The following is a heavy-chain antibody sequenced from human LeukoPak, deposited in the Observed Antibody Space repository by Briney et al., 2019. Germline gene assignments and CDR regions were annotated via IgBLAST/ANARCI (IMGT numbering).Heavy chain of an antibody. V-gene: IGHV3-9*01. D-gene: IGHD1-26*01. CDR3: AKDMGGGKGLHY. CDR2: ISWNSGSI. Sequence: GGSLRLSCAASGFTFDDYAMHWVRQAPGKGLEWVSGISWNSGSIGYADSVKGRFTISRDNAKNSLYLQMNSLRAEDTALYYCAKDMGGGKGLHYWGQGTLVTVSS. CDR1: GFTFDDYA. J-gene: IGHJ4*02.